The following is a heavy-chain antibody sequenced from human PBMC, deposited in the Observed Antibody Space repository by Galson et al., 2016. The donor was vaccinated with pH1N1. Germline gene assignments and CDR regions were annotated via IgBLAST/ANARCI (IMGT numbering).Heavy chain of an antibody. J-gene: IGHJ4*02. Sequence: SLRLSCAASGFTLSDYYMNWIRDTPERGLEWLSSIGSSGNVAYADSVKGRFTISRDNAQNSLLLQMDSLRVDDTALYYCAREWGIGAAGPLDSWGQGALVIVSS. D-gene: IGHD6-13*01. CDR2: IGSSGNV. CDR1: GFTLSDYY. CDR3: AREWGIGAAGPLDS. V-gene: IGHV3-11*01.